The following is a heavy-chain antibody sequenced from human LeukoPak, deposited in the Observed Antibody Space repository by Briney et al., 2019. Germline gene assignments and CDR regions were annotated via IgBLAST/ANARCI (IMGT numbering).Heavy chain of an antibody. D-gene: IGHD2-2*01. CDR3: ARVAVVVPAAIQNPRLDNWFDP. V-gene: IGHV3-48*03. J-gene: IGHJ5*02. CDR2: ISSSGSTI. CDR1: GFTFSSYE. Sequence: GGSLRLSCAASGFTFSSYEMNWVRQAPGKGLEWVSYISSSGSTIYYADSVKGRFTISRDNAKNSLYLQMNSLRAEDTAVYYCARVAVVVPAAIQNPRLDNWFDPWGQGALVTVSS.